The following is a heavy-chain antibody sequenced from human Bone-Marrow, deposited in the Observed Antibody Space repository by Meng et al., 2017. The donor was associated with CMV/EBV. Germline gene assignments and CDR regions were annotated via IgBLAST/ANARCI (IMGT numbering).Heavy chain of an antibody. CDR2: ISAYSGGT. Sequence: QVQLGQSGAEVKKPGASVKVSCKASGYTFTSYGISWVRQAPGQGLEWMGWISAYSGGTNYAQKFQGRVTMTRDTSISTAYMKLSRLRSDDTAVYYCARDLSGERDYWGQGTLVTVSS. CDR1: GYTFTSYG. V-gene: IGHV1-18*01. CDR3: ARDLSGERDY. D-gene: IGHD1-26*01. J-gene: IGHJ4*02.